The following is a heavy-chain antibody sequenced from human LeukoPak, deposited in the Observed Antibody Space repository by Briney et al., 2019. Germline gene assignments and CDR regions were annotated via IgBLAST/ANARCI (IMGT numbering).Heavy chain of an antibody. J-gene: IGHJ4*02. V-gene: IGHV3-21*01. Sequence: GGSLRLSCAASGFTFSSYSMNWVRQAPGKGLEWVSSISSSSSYIYYADSVKGRFTISRDNAKNSLYLQMSNLRAEDTAVYYCARDTASAIFGVVPKDYWGQGTLVSVSS. D-gene: IGHD3-3*01. CDR3: ARDTASAIFGVVPKDY. CDR2: ISSSSSYI. CDR1: GFTFSSYS.